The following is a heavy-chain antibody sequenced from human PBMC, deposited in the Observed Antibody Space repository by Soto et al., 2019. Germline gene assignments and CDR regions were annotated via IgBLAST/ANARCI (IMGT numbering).Heavy chain of an antibody. CDR1: GFTFSSFW. Sequence: EVQLVESGGGLVQPGGSLRLSCAVSGFTFSSFWMHWVRQAPGEGLVWVSRINTDGSSTSYADSVKGRFNISRDNAKNTLYLQMNSLRVEDTARSSCAPSGVDTCGLSYWGQGTLVTVSS. CDR2: INTDGSST. D-gene: IGHD5-18*01. CDR3: APSGVDTCGLSY. V-gene: IGHV3-74*01. J-gene: IGHJ4*02.